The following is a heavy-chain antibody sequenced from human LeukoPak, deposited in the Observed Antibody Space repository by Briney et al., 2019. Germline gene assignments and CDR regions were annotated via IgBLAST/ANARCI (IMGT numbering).Heavy chain of an antibody. CDR1: GGSISSSSYY. J-gene: IGHJ4*02. CDR2: IYYSGST. CDR3: ARRIPPDY. Sequence: TSETLSLTCTVSGGSISSSSYYWGWIRQPPGKGLEWIGSIYYSGSTYYNPSLKSRVTISVDTSKNQFSLKLSSVTAADTAVYYCARRIPPDYWGQGTLVTVSS. V-gene: IGHV4-39*07. D-gene: IGHD2-15*01.